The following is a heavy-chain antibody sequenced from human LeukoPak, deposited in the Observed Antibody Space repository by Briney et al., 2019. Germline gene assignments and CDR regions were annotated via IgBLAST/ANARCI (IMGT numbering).Heavy chain of an antibody. CDR2: IYHSGST. CDR3: ARGSLDAFDI. Sequence: PSETLSLTCTVSGGSISSSSYYWGWIRQPPGKGLEWIGYIYHSGSTYYNPSLKSRVTISVVRSKNQFSLKLSSVTAADTAVYYCARGSLDAFDIWGQGTMVTVSS. J-gene: IGHJ3*02. V-gene: IGHV4-30-2*01. CDR1: GGSISSSSYY.